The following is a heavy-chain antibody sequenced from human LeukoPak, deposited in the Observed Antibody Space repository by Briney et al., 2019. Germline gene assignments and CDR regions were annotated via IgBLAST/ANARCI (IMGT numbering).Heavy chain of an antibody. V-gene: IGHV1-69*04. CDR1: GGTFSSYA. D-gene: IGHD5-18*01. J-gene: IGHJ5*02. CDR2: IIPILGIA. Sequence: GSSVKVSCKASGGTFSSYAISWVRQAPGQGLEWMGRIIPILGIANYAQKFQGRVTITADKSTSTAYMELSSLRSEDTAVYYCARDSVDTAMWSDGYWFDPWGQGTLVTVSS. CDR3: ARDSVDTAMWSDGYWFDP.